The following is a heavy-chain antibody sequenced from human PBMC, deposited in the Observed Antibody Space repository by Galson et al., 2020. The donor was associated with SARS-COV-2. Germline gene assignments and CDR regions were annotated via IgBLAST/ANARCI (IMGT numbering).Heavy chain of an antibody. CDR2: IGSKAYGGTT. Sequence: GGSLRLSCETSGFTFGDYAMSWVRQAPGKGLEWVSLIGSKAYGGTTEYAASVKGRFIISRDDSKSVAYLQMNNLETEDTAVYYCTIIIGATHPGDFWGQGTLVTVSS. D-gene: IGHD3-3*01. CDR3: TIIIGATHPGDF. CDR1: GFTFGDYA. J-gene: IGHJ4*02. V-gene: IGHV3-49*04.